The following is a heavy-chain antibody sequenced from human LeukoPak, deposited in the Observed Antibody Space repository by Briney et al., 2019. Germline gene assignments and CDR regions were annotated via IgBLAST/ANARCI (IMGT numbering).Heavy chain of an antibody. D-gene: IGHD1-26*01. J-gene: IGHJ4*02. V-gene: IGHV1-58*02. Sequence: SVKVSCKASGSTFTSSAIQWVRQARGQRLEWIGWIVVGSGNTNYAQKFQERVTITRDMSTGTAYLELSSLRSEDTAVYYCAAKKYSGSYWPSPDYWGQGTLVTVST. CDR3: AAKKYSGSYWPSPDY. CDR2: IVVGSGNT. CDR1: GSTFTSSA.